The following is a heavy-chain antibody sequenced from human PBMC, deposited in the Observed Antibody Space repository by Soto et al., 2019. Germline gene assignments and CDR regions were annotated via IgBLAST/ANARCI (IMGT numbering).Heavy chain of an antibody. CDR2: ISGRAGDT. D-gene: IGHD4-17*01. CDR3: AKGGGITVTTNWYFDL. CDR1: EFTFSNYA. V-gene: IGHV3-23*01. J-gene: IGHJ2*01. Sequence: EVQLFESGGGLVQPGGSLRLSCAASEFTFSNYAMTWVRQAPGKGLEWVSAISGRAGDTYYADSVEGRFTISRDNSKNTLYLQMNSLRAEDTAVYYCAKGGGITVTTNWYFDLWGRGTLVTVSS.